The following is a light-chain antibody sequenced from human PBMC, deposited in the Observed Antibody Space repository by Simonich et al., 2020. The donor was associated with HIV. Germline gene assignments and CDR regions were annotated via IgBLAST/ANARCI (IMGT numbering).Light chain of an antibody. J-gene: IGLJ2*01. CDR2: EGS. CDR3: SSYTISSTII. Sequence: QSALTQPASVSGSPGQSITISCTGTSSDVGSYDVVSWYQQHPGKAPKLIIYEGSKRPAGVPNRFSGSKSGNTASLTISGLQAEDEADYYCSSYTISSTIIFGGGTKLTVL. CDR1: SSDVGSYDV. V-gene: IGLV2-14*02.